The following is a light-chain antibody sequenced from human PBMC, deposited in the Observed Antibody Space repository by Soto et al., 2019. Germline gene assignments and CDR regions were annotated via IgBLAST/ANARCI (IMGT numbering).Light chain of an antibody. CDR1: SSDVGGYNY. CDR2: EVS. J-gene: IGLJ2*01. Sequence: QSALTQPASVSGSPGQSITISCTGTSSDVGGYNYVSWYQQHPGTAPKLMIYEVSNRPSGVSNRFSGSKSGNTASLTISGLQAEDAADYYCSSYTSSSTLVFGGGTQLTVL. CDR3: SSYTSSSTLV. V-gene: IGLV2-14*01.